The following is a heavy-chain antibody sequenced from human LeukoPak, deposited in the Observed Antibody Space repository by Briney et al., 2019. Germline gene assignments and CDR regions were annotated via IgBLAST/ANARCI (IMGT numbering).Heavy chain of an antibody. CDR1: GGSFSGYY. D-gene: IGHD2-15*01. CDR2: IYYSGST. J-gene: IGHJ3*02. Sequence: SETLSLTCAVYGGSFSGYYWSWIRQPPGKGLEWIGYIYYSGSTNYNPSLKSRVTISVDTSKNQFSLKLSSVTAADTAVYYCARHGVSWGYCSGGSCYPHAFDIWGQGTMVTVSS. V-gene: IGHV4-59*08. CDR3: ARHGVSWGYCSGGSCYPHAFDI.